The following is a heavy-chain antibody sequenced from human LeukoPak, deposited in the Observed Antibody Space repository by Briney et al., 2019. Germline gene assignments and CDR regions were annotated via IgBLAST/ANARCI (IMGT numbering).Heavy chain of an antibody. CDR2: INHSGST. D-gene: IGHD3-22*01. V-gene: IGHV4-34*01. CDR1: GGSFSGYY. J-gene: IGHJ5*02. CDR3: AREGLIMDDYYDSSGSLEWWFDP. Sequence: SETPSLTCAVYGGSFSGYYWSWTRQPPGKGLEWIGEINHSGSTNYNPSLKSRVTISVDTSKNQFSLKLSSVTAADTAVYYCAREGLIMDDYYDSSGSLEWWFDPWGQGTLVTVSS.